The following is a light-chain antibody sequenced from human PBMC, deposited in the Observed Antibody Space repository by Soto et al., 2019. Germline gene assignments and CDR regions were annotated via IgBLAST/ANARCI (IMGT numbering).Light chain of an antibody. Sequence: EIVSTQSPRTLSLSPAERATLSCRASQSVSSSFLAWYQQRRGQPPRLLIYGASSRATGMPDRFSGSGSGTDFTLTLSRVEPDDFAVYYCQHFRAFGQGTRLEIK. CDR3: QHFRA. CDR2: GAS. CDR1: QSVSSSF. V-gene: IGKV3-20*01. J-gene: IGKJ5*01.